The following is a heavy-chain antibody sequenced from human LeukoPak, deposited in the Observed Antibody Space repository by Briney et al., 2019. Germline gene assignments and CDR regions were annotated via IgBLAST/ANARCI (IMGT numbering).Heavy chain of an antibody. CDR1: GFTFSSHR. CDR2: ISGSGGST. J-gene: IGHJ4*02. Sequence: GGSLRLSCVASGFTFSSHRMSWVRQAPGKGLEWVSAISGSGGSTYYADSVKGRFTISRDNSKNTLYLQMNSLRAEDTAVYYCAKSSTGSSGYYYGEFDYWGQGTLVTVSS. V-gene: IGHV3-23*01. CDR3: AKSSTGSSGYYYGEFDY. D-gene: IGHD3-22*01.